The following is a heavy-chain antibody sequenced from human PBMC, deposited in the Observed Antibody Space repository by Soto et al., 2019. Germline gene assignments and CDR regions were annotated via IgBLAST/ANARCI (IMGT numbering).Heavy chain of an antibody. CDR1: GGSISSGGYY. V-gene: IGHV4-31*03. D-gene: IGHD3-10*01. CDR2: IYYSGST. J-gene: IGHJ6*03. Sequence: PSETLSLTCTVSGGSISSGGYYWSWIRQHPGKGLEWIGYIYYSGSTYYNPSLKSRVTISVDTSKNQFSLKLSSVTAADTAVYYCARSSASGSYPYYYYYMDVWGKGTTVTVSS. CDR3: ARSSASGSYPYYYYYMDV.